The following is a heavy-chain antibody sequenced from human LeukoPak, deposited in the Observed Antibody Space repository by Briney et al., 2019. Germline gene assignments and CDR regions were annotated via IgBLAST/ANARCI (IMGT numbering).Heavy chain of an antibody. D-gene: IGHD3-22*01. J-gene: IGHJ4*02. CDR2: VDSSGNT. CDR3: AREVITMMNLDY. Sequence: ASETLSLTCSVSVVSMNGYYWSWLRQSAGNRLEWIGHVDSSGNTNYNPSLESRVTMSVDTSKNQFSLKLSSVTAADTAVYYCAREVITMMNLDYWCQGTLVTVSS. CDR1: VVSMNGYY. V-gene: IGHV4-4*07.